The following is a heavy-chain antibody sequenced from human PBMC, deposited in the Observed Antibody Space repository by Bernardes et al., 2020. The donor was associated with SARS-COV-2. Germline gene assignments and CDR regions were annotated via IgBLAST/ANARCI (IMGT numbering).Heavy chain of an antibody. Sequence: GGSLRLSCAASGFTVSTNYMSWVRQAPGKGSEWVSVIYPGGNTYSADSLKGRFSISRDNSKNTMFLQMNRLTTEDTAVYYCVRDYPDPADWGQGTLVTVSS. CDR1: GFTVSTNY. J-gene: IGHJ4*02. CDR2: IYPGGNT. V-gene: IGHV3-66*01. D-gene: IGHD6-13*01. CDR3: VRDYPDPAD.